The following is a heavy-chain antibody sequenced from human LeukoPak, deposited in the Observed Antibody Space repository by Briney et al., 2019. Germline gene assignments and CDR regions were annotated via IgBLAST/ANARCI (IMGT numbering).Heavy chain of an antibody. D-gene: IGHD1-26*01. J-gene: IGHJ3*02. V-gene: IGHV6-1*01. CDR1: GDSVSSNIAS. Sequence: SQTLSLTCAISGDSVSSNIASWNLIRQSPSRGLEWLGRTYYRSKWYSEYAGSVRGRITINADTSKNQFSLQLYSVTPGDTAVYYCARDAGWEKLHAFDIWGQGTMVTVTS. CDR3: ARDAGWEKLHAFDI. CDR2: TYYRSKWYS.